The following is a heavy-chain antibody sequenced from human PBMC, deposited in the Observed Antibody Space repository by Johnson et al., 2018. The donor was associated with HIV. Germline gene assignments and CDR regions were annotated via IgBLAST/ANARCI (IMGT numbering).Heavy chain of an antibody. V-gene: IGHV3-11*04. J-gene: IGHJ3*02. D-gene: IGHD3-22*01. CDR1: GFTFSDYY. CDR3: AKSLKIVVVISAFDI. Sequence: QEQLVESGGGLVKPGRSLRLSCAASGFTFSDYYMSWIRQAPGNGLEWVSYISSSGSTIYYADSVKGRFTISRDNAKNSLYLQMNSLRVEDTAVYYCAKSLKIVVVISAFDIWSQGTMVNVSS. CDR2: ISSSGSTI.